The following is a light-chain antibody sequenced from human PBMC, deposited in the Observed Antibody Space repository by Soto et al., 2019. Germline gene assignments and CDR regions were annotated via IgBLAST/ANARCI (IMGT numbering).Light chain of an antibody. Sequence: IQLTHSPSSLPPSLGDRVTITSRASKGIRDDVAWYQLRLRRAHCLLIDVASTVQDGVPSSRSGIESGTDFTIIISGLQAEDFATYGCLQHYSHPFTCGQGTRLEIK. CDR3: LQHYSHPFT. CDR2: VAS. J-gene: IGKJ5*01. CDR1: KGIRDD. V-gene: IGKV1-6*01.